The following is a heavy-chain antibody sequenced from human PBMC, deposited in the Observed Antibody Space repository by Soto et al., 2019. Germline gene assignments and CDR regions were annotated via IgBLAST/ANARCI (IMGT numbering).Heavy chain of an antibody. Sequence: ASVKVSCKASGYTFTSYDINWVRQATGQGLEGMGWMNPNSGNTGYAQKFQGRVTMTRNTSISTAYMELSSLRSEDTAVYYCASPRSGGYYDFDYWGQGTLVTVSS. CDR3: ASPRSGGYYDFDY. CDR2: MNPNSGNT. CDR1: GYTFTSYD. V-gene: IGHV1-8*01. J-gene: IGHJ4*02. D-gene: IGHD3-10*01.